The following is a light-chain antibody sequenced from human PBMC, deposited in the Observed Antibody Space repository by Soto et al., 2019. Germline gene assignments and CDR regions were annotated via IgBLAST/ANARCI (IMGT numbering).Light chain of an antibody. CDR3: QQYNSYSWT. V-gene: IGKV1-5*01. CDR2: GAS. J-gene: IGKJ1*01. Sequence: DIQMTQSPSSVSASVGDRVTITCRASQSISNWLAWYQQKPGKAPKLLISGASSLESGVPSRFSGSGSGTEFTLTISSLQPDDFATYYCQQYNSYSWTFGQGTKVDIK. CDR1: QSISNW.